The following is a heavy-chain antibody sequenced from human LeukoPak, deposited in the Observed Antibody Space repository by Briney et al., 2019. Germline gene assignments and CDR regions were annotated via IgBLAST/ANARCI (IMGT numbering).Heavy chain of an antibody. CDR2: IIPIFGIE. CDR3: ARGPRRGYSYGYYFEY. Sequence: SSDTVSRQPSGGTFSNYAIILLRQAPGPGREWTGRIIPIFGIENYAQKFQGRVKITADKYTRTAYMELSSLRSEDTAVYYCARGPRRGYSYGYYFEYWGQGTLVTVSS. CDR1: GGTFSNYA. J-gene: IGHJ4*02. V-gene: IGHV1-69*04. D-gene: IGHD5-18*01.